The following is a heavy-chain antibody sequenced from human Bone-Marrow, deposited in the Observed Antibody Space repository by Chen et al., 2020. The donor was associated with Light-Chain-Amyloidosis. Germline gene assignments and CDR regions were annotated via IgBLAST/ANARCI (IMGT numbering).Heavy chain of an antibody. Sequence: QVQLQEPGPGLVKPSQTLSLTCTVSGGSIRSDNYYWSWIRQPAGKGLEWIGHIYISRNTNYNPSLKSRVTISLDTSKNQFSLNLSSVTAADTAVYYCARSYSGYFDYWGQGTQVTVSS. J-gene: IGHJ4*02. CDR3: ARSYSGYFDY. D-gene: IGHD5-12*01. V-gene: IGHV4-61*09. CDR2: IYISRNT. CDR1: GGSIRSDNYY.